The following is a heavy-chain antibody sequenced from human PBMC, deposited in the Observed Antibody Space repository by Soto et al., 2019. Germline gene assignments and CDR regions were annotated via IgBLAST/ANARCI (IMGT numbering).Heavy chain of an antibody. CDR2: INPGGGST. J-gene: IGHJ4*02. V-gene: IGHV1-46*01. CDR1: GYTFTSYF. D-gene: IGHD3-16*01. Sequence: QVQLVQSGAEVKKPGASVKVSCKASGYTFTSYFIHWVRQAPGQGLEWTGVINPGGGSTSYAQKLQGRVAMTRDTSTSTVYMELSSLTSEATAMYYCARGLAVAYSPALLWGQGTLVTVSS. CDR3: ARGLAVAYSPALL.